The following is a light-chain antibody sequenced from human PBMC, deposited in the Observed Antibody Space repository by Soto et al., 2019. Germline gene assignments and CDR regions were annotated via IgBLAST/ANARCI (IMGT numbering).Light chain of an antibody. CDR1: QSVSSN. J-gene: IGKJ1*01. Sequence: EIVMTQSPATLSVSPGERATLSCRASQSVSSNLAWYQQKPGQAPRLLINGASTRATGIPARFSGSGSGTEFTLIISSLQSEDFAVYYCQQYSDWPRTFGQGTKVDIK. CDR2: GAS. CDR3: QQYSDWPRT. V-gene: IGKV3-15*01.